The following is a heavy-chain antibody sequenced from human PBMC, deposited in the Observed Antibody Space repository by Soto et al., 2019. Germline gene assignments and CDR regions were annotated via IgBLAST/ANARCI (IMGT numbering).Heavy chain of an antibody. D-gene: IGHD3-3*01. CDR2: IKPHSGDK. V-gene: IGHV1-2*02. CDR1: GYTFTGYY. CDR3: ARGINRYYDRLTGNGFYS. J-gene: IGHJ5*01. Sequence: QVQLVQSGAEVGKPGASVKVSCKTSGYTFTGYYLHWVRQGPGQGLEWRGWIKPHSGDKKYAPRLQGRVTMTSDASISTAYKELTGRSSGDSATYSCARGINRYYDRLTGNGFYSWGKGTLVNISS.